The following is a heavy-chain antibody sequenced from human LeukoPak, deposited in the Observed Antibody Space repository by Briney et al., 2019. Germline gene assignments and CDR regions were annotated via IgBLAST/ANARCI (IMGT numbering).Heavy chain of an antibody. V-gene: IGHV1-18*01. CDR3: ANPAKGAYFYYYMDV. CDR2: ISGYNGNT. Sequence: ASVKVSCKASGYTFPTYGITWVRQAPGQGLEWMGWISGYNGNTQYAQKFQGRVTLTTDTSTNTAYMGLRSLTSDDTAVYYCANPAKGAYFYYYMDVWGKGTTVTVSS. J-gene: IGHJ6*03. D-gene: IGHD2-2*01. CDR1: GYTFPTYG.